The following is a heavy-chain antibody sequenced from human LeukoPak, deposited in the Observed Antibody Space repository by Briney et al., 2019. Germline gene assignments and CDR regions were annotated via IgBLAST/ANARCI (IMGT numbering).Heavy chain of an antibody. CDR2: ISAYNGNT. D-gene: IGHD2-15*01. CDR3: ARGGCSGGSCYSRVPFDY. Sequence: ASVKVSCKASGYTFTSYGISWVRQAPGQGLEWMGWISAYNGNTNYAQKLQGRVTMTTDTSTSTAYMELRSLRSEDTAVYYCARGGCSGGSCYSRVPFDYWGQGTLVTVSS. J-gene: IGHJ4*02. CDR1: GYTFTSYG. V-gene: IGHV1-18*04.